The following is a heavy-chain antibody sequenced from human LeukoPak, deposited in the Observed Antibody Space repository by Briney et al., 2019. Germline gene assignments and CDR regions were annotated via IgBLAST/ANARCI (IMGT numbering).Heavy chain of an antibody. V-gene: IGHV4-34*01. Sequence: SETLSLTCAVYGGSFGGYYWSWIRQPPGKGLEWIGEINHSGSTNYNPSLKSRVTISVDTSKNQFSLKLSSVTAADTAVYYCARLRGSGGFWGQGTLVTVSS. CDR2: INHSGST. D-gene: IGHD2-15*01. J-gene: IGHJ4*02. CDR1: GGSFGGYY. CDR3: ARLRGSGGF.